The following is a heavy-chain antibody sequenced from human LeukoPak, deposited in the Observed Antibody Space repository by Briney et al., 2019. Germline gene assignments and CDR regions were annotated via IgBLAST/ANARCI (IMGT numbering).Heavy chain of an antibody. J-gene: IGHJ4*02. V-gene: IGHV3-23*01. D-gene: IGHD3-10*01. CDR1: GFTFSSYD. Sequence: GGSLRLSCEASGFTFSSYDMNWVRQAPGKGLEWVSVISGSGGSTDYADSVKGRFSIPRDNSKNTLYLQINTLRADDTAVYYCAKGQLWFGEFSYFDYWGQGTLVTVSS. CDR2: ISGSGGST. CDR3: AKGQLWFGEFSYFDY.